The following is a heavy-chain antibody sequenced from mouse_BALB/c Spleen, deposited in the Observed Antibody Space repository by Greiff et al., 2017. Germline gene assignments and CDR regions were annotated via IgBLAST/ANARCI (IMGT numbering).Heavy chain of an antibody. Sequence: EVQRVESGGGLVKPGGSLKLSCAASGFTFSSYAMSWVRQTPEKRLEWVASISSGGSTYYPDSVKGRFTISRDNARNILYLQMSSLRSEDTAMYYCARGTGSNYFDYWGQGTTRTVSS. CDR2: ISSGGST. V-gene: IGHV5-6-5*01. J-gene: IGHJ2*01. D-gene: IGHD1-1*02. CDR1: GFTFSSYA. CDR3: ARGTGSNYFDY.